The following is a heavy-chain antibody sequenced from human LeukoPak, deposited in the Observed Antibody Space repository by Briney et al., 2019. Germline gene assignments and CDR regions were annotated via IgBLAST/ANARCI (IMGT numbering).Heavy chain of an antibody. CDR1: GGSISSSDYY. J-gene: IGHJ3*02. V-gene: IGHV4-39*01. CDR2: IYYSGST. D-gene: IGHD5-18*01. CDR3: ARSDTAMVFGAFDI. Sequence: PSETLSLTCTVSGGSISSSDYYWGWIRQPPGKGLEWIGSIYYSGSTYYNPSLKSRVTISVDTSKNQFSLKLSSVTAADTAVYYCARSDTAMVFGAFDIWGQGTMVTVSS.